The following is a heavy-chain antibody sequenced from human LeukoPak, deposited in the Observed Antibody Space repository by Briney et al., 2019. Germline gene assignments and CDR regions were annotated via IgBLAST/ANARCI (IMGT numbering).Heavy chain of an antibody. CDR3: AKGSGSGSYYILHDAFDI. V-gene: IGHV3-23*01. Sequence: GGSLRLSCAASGFTFSSCAMSWVRQAPGKGLEWVSAISGSGGSTYYADSVKGRFTISRDNSKNTLYLQMNSLRAEDTAVYYCAKGSGSGSYYILHDAFDIWGQGTMVTVSS. J-gene: IGHJ3*02. CDR2: ISGSGGST. CDR1: GFTFSSCA. D-gene: IGHD3-10*01.